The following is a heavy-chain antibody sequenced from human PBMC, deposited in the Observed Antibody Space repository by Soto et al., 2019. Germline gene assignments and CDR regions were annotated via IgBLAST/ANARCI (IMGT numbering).Heavy chain of an antibody. CDR3: AKDSGRRFDC. J-gene: IGHJ4*02. CDR2: ISGSGGST. D-gene: IGHD3-10*01. V-gene: IGHV3-23*01. Sequence: GGSLRLSCAASEFTFSSYAMNWVRQAPGKGLEWVSAISGSGGSTYYADSVKGRFTISRDNSKSTLYLQMNSLRAEDTAVYYCAKDSGRRFDCWGQGTLVTVSS. CDR1: EFTFSSYA.